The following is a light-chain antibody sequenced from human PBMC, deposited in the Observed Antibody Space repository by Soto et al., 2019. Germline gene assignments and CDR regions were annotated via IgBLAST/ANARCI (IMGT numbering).Light chain of an antibody. CDR3: QQYNNWPAEIT. CDR2: GAS. CDR1: QSVRTK. V-gene: IGKV3D-15*01. Sequence: ETLMTQSPATLSVSPGERATLSCRASQSVRTKLAWYQQKPGQAPRLLIHGASSRATGIPARFSGSGSGTEFTLTISSLQSEDSAVYYCQQYNNWPAEITFGQGTRLEIK. J-gene: IGKJ5*01.